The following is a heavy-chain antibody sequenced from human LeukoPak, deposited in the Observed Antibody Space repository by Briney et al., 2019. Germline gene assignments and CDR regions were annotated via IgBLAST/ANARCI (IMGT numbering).Heavy chain of an antibody. CDR2: IYYSGST. CDR1: GGSISSGDYY. Sequence: SETLSLTCTVSGGSISSGDYYWSWIRQPPGKGLEWIGYIYYSGSTYYNPSLKSRVTISVDTSKNQFSLKLSSATAADTAVYYCARDGFGLPFDYWGQGTLVTVSS. J-gene: IGHJ4*02. V-gene: IGHV4-30-4*01. CDR3: ARDGFGLPFDY. D-gene: IGHD3-10*01.